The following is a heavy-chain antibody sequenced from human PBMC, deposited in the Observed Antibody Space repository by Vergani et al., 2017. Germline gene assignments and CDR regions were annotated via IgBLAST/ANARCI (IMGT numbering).Heavy chain of an antibody. Sequence: EVQLLESGGGLVQPGGSLRLSCAASGFTFSSYAMSWVRQVPGKGLEWVSVIYSGGSSTYYADSVKGRFTISRVNSKNTLYLQMNSLRAEDTAVYYCAKGRGGKLGAFDIWGQGTMVTVSS. CDR3: AKGRGGKLGAFDI. J-gene: IGHJ3*02. CDR1: GFTFSSYA. CDR2: IYSGGSST. D-gene: IGHD3-10*01. V-gene: IGHV3-23*03.